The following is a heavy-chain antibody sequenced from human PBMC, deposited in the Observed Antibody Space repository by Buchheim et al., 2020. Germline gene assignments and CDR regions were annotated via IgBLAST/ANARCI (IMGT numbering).Heavy chain of an antibody. CDR2: INSDGRTT. Sequence: EVQLVESGGGLVQPGGSLRLSCAASGFTFSSYWMHWVRQAPGKGLVCVARINSDGRTTTYADSVKGRFTISSDNAMNKLYLQMNSLRAEDTAVYYCVTSGSYYYYAMDVWGQGTT. J-gene: IGHJ6*02. CDR3: VTSGSYYYYAMDV. CDR1: GFTFSSYW. D-gene: IGHD3-22*01. V-gene: IGHV3-74*01.